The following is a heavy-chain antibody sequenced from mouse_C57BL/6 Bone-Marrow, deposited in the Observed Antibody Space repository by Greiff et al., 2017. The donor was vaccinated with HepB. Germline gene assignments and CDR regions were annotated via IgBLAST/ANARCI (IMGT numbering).Heavy chain of an antibody. CDR1: GFTFTSYW. V-gene: IGHV1-7*01. D-gene: IGHD1-1*01. CDR3: ASIYYYGSSYVFFDY. J-gene: IGHJ2*01. Sequence: QVHVKQSGAELAKPGASVKLSCKASGFTFTSYWMHWVKQRPGQGLEWIGYINPSSGYTKYNQKFKDKATLTANKSSSTAYMQLSSLTYEDSAFYYCASIYYYGSSYVFFDYWGQGTTLTVSS. CDR2: INPSSGYT.